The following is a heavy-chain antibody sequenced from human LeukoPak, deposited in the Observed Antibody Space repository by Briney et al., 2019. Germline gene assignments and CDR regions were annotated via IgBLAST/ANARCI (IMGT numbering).Heavy chain of an antibody. D-gene: IGHD5-24*01. V-gene: IGHV3-74*01. CDR1: GFTFRSYW. CDR2: SNSDGSST. J-gene: IGHJ3*02. Sequence: PGGSLRLSCAASGFTFRSYWMHRVHQGSGEGLVWVSRSNSDGSSTSHADSVKGRFTISRDNAKNTLYLQMNSLRAEDTAVYYCAREARDGYNSAAFDIWGQGTMVTVSS. CDR3: AREARDGYNSAAFDI.